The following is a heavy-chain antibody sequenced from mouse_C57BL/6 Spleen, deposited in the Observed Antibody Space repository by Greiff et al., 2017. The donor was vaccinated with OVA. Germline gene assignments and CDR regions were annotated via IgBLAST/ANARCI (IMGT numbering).Heavy chain of an antibody. CDR2: IRLKSDNYAT. CDR3: TGLYDYGDAMDY. CDR1: GFTFSNYW. V-gene: IGHV6-3*01. D-gene: IGHD2-4*01. Sequence: EVQVVESGGGLVQPGGSMKLSCVASGFTFSNYWMNWVRQSPEKGLEWVAQIRLKSDNYATHYAESVKGRFTISRDDSKSSVYLQMNNLRAEDTGIYYCTGLYDYGDAMDYWGQGTSVTVSS. J-gene: IGHJ4*01.